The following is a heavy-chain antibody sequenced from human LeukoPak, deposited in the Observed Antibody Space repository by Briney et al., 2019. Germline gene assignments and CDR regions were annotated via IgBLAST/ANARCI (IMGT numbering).Heavy chain of an antibody. V-gene: IGHV4-59*01. D-gene: IGHD4-11*01. J-gene: IGHJ4*02. Sequence: SETLSLTCTVSGASITTYYWSWVRQPPGKGLEWIGYIFYSGSTNYNPSLKSRVTISVGPSKNQFSLKLSSVAASDTAVYYCARLSLVTVTLDYWGQGALVTVSS. CDR1: GASITTYY. CDR3: ARLSLVTVTLDY. CDR2: IFYSGST.